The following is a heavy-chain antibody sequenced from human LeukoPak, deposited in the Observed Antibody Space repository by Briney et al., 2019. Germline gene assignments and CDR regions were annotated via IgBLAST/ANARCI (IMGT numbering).Heavy chain of an antibody. D-gene: IGHD3-10*01. CDR3: ARSYGSGSYFFDY. Sequence: SETLSLTCTVSGDSITGYHWSWVRQPPGKGLEWIGYIYYSGSTNYSPSLSSRVSISVDTSKNQISLKLSSLTATDTAVYYCARSYGSGSYFFDYWGQGTLVTVSS. J-gene: IGHJ4*02. CDR1: GDSITGYH. V-gene: IGHV4-59*08. CDR2: IYYSGST.